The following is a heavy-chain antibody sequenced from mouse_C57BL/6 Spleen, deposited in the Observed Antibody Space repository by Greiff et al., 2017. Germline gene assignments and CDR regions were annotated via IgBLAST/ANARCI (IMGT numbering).Heavy chain of an antibody. CDR3: ARDYGNEVYAMDY. CDR1: GYTFTSYW. V-gene: IGHV1-53*01. Sequence: VQLQQPGTELVKPGASVKLSCKASGYTFTSYWMHWVKQRPGQGLEWIGNINPSNGGTNSNEKFKSKATLTVDKSSSTAYMQLSSLTSEDSAVYYCARDYGNEVYAMDYWGQGTSVTVSS. CDR2: INPSNGGT. D-gene: IGHD2-1*01. J-gene: IGHJ4*01.